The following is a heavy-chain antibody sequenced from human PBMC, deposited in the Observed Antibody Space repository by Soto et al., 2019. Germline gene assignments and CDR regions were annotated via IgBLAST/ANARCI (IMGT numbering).Heavy chain of an antibody. CDR2: IYSGGST. D-gene: IGHD2-2*01. CDR1: GLTVSSNY. Sequence: GGSLRLSCAASGLTVSSNYMSWVRQAPGKGLEWVSVIYSGGSTYYADSVKGRFTISRDNSKNTLYLQMNSLRAEDTAVYYCARDKVVVPDPTFYYYYYYMDVWGKGTTVTVSS. J-gene: IGHJ6*03. V-gene: IGHV3-66*01. CDR3: ARDKVVVPDPTFYYYYYYMDV.